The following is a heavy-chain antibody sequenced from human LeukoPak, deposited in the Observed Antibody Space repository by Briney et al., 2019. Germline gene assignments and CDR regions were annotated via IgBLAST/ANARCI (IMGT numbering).Heavy chain of an antibody. Sequence: SETLSPTCAVSGGSIATTNWWTWVRQPPGKGLEWIGELSRSGSTNYIPSLKSRVTISVDESNNQFSLKLSSMTAADTAVYYCVTGDSGDNFWGQGTLVTV. D-gene: IGHD6-19*01. CDR3: VTGDSGDNF. J-gene: IGHJ4*02. CDR2: LSRSGST. CDR1: GGSIATTNW. V-gene: IGHV4-4*02.